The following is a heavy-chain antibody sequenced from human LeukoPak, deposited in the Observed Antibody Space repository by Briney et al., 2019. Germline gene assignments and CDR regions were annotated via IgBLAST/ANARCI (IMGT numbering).Heavy chain of an antibody. J-gene: IGHJ6*04. D-gene: IGHD3-10*02. V-gene: IGHV3-48*04. CDR3: AELGITMIGGV. CDR2: ISSSGSTI. CDR1: GFSFSTYG. Sequence: GGSLRLSCAASGFSFSTYGMSWVRQAPGKGLEWVSYISSSGSTIYYADSVKGRFTISRDNAKNSLYLQMNSLRAEDTAVYYCAELGITMIGGVWGKGTTVTISS.